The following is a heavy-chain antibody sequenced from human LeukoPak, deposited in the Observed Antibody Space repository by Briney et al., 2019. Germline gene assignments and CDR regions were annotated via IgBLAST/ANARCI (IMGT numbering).Heavy chain of an antibody. Sequence: GASVKVSCKASGYTFTNYAMQWVRQAPGQRLEWMGWINAGNGNTRYSQRFQGRVTITRDTSASTVYMEVTSLRSEDTAVYYCARIRQLWSSSLSYWGQGTLVTVSS. V-gene: IGHV1-3*01. CDR3: ARIRQLWSSSLSY. J-gene: IGHJ4*02. CDR1: GYTFTNYA. CDR2: INAGNGNT. D-gene: IGHD5-18*01.